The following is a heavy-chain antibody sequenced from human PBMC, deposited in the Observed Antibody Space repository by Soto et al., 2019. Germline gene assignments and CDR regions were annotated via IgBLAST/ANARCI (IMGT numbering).Heavy chain of an antibody. J-gene: IGHJ6*03. CDR2: MNPNSGNT. D-gene: IGHD2-2*01. Sequence: GASVKVSCKASGYTFTSYDINWVRQATGQGLEWMGWMNPNSGNTGYAQKFQGRVTMTRNTSISTAYMELSSLRSEDTAVYYCARGGLGVPAARWAYYYYYYMDVWGKGTTVTVSS. CDR3: ARGGLGVPAARWAYYYYYYMDV. CDR1: GYTFTSYD. V-gene: IGHV1-8*01.